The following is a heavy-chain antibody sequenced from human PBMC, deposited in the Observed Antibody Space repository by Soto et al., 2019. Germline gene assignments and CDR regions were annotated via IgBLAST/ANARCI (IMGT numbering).Heavy chain of an antibody. J-gene: IGHJ6*02. CDR1: GYTFTGYY. V-gene: IGHV1-2*02. CDR2: INPYTGGT. Sequence: GASVKVSFKASGYTFTGYYVLWVRQAPGQGPECMGWINPYTGGTNYAQKFQGRVTMTRDTSISTAYMELSKLISDDTAVYYCATQFHHCGGDCYRGPYFGMDVWGQGTTVTVSS. D-gene: IGHD2-21*02. CDR3: ATQFHHCGGDCYRGPYFGMDV.